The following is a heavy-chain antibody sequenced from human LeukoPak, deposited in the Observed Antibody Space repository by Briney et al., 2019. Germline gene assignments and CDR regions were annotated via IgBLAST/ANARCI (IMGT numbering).Heavy chain of an antibody. J-gene: IGHJ3*02. CDR3: AGHTPLRYFDWRAFDI. Sequence: GESLKISCKGSGYSFTSYWIGWVRQMPGKGLEWMGIIYPGDSDTRYSPSFQGQVTISADKSISTAYLQWSSLKASDTAMYYCAGHTPLRYFDWRAFDIWGQGTMVTVSS. CDR2: IYPGDSDT. D-gene: IGHD3-9*01. CDR1: GYSFTSYW. V-gene: IGHV5-51*01.